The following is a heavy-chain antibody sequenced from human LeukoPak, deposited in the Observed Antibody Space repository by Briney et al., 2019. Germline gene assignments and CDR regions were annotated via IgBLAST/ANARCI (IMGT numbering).Heavy chain of an antibody. Sequence: GGSLRLSCAASGFTFSSYGMHWVRQAPGKGLEWVAVIWYDGSNKYYADSVKGRFTISRDNSKNTLYLQMNSLRAEDTAVYYCAKVPYCSGGSCYSVGSMDVWGKGTTVTVSS. CDR2: IWYDGSNK. J-gene: IGHJ6*03. CDR1: GFTFSSYG. CDR3: AKVPYCSGGSCYSVGSMDV. D-gene: IGHD2-15*01. V-gene: IGHV3-33*06.